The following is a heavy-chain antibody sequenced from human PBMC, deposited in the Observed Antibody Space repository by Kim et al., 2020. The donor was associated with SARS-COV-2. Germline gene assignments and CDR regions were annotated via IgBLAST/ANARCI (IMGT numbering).Heavy chain of an antibody. J-gene: IGHJ5*02. V-gene: IGHV1-46*01. Sequence: ASVKVSCKASGYTFTSYYMHWVRQAPGQGLEWMGIINPSGGSTSYAQKFQGRVTMTRDTSTSTVYMELSSLRSEDTAVYYCARGGVRDIVVVPAAIYGGWFDPWGQGTLVTVSS. CDR2: INPSGGST. D-gene: IGHD2-2*02. CDR3: ARGGVRDIVVVPAAIYGGWFDP. CDR1: GYTFTSYY.